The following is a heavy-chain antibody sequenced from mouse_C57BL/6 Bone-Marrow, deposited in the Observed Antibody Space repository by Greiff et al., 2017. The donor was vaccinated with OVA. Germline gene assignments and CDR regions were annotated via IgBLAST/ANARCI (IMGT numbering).Heavy chain of an antibody. D-gene: IGHD1-1*01. CDR1: GFSLTSYG. V-gene: IGHV2-3*01. CDR2: IWGDGST. J-gene: IGHJ1*03. CDR3: AKISTVDWYFDV. Sequence: VHLVESGPGLVAPSQSLSITCTVSGFSLTSYGVSWVRQPPGKGLEWLGVIWGDGSTNYHSALISRLSISKDNSKSQVFLKLNSLQTDDTATNYSAKISTVDWYFDVWGKGTTVTVTS.